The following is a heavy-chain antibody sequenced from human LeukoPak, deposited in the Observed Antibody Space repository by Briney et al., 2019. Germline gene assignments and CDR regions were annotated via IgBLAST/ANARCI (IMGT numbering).Heavy chain of an antibody. J-gene: IGHJ4*02. CDR1: YSSFSSDYF. CDR2: ISHSGST. Sequence: SETLSLTCSVSYSSFSSDYFWGWIRQPPGKGLEWIGSISHSGSTYYNPSLKSRVTISLDTSKNQFSLRLRSVTAADTAVYFCAREMIRRAPDVYFDYWGQGSLVTVS. D-gene: IGHD3-16*01. CDR3: AREMIRRAPDVYFDY. V-gene: IGHV4-38-2*02.